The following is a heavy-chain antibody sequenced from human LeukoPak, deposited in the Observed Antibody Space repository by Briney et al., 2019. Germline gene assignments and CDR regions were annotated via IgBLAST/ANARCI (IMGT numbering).Heavy chain of an antibody. V-gene: IGHV4-4*07. D-gene: IGHD6-13*01. Sequence: PSQTLSLTCTVSDVSISNYYWSWIRQPAGKGLEWIGRICTSGNTNYNPSLKSRVTMSVDMSKNQFSLRLSSVTAADTAVYYCARHSAHSSTNDAFDMWGQGTLVIVSS. CDR2: ICTSGNT. CDR1: DVSISNYY. CDR3: ARHSAHSSTNDAFDM. J-gene: IGHJ3*02.